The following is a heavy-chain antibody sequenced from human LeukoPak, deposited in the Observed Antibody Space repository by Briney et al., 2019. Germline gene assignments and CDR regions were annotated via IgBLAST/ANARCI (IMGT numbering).Heavy chain of an antibody. J-gene: IGHJ5*02. CDR2: IYWNDDK. CDR1: GGSISSYYW. V-gene: IGHV2-5*01. CDR3: AHDRAGIGFDP. Sequence: TLSLTCTVSGGSISSYYWSWIRQPPGKALEWLALIYWNDDKRYSPSLKSRLTITKDTSKNQVVLTMTNMDPVDTATYYCAHDRAGIGFDPWGQGTLVTVSS. D-gene: IGHD3-22*01.